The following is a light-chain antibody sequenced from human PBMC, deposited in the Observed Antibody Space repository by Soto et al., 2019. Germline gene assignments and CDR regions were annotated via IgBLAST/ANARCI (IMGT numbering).Light chain of an antibody. CDR2: DVS. V-gene: IGLV2-14*01. J-gene: IGLJ2*01. Sequence: QSALTQPASASGSPGQSITISCTGSSSDVGGYNYVSWYQQHTGKAPKLMIYDVSNRPSGISNRFSGSKSGNTASLTLSGLQAEDEADYYCSSYTSSSTLVFGGGSQLTV. CDR1: SSDVGGYNY. CDR3: SSYTSSSTLV.